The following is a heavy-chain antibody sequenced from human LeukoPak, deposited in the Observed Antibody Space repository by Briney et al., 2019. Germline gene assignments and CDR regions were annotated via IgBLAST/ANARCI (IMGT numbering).Heavy chain of an antibody. CDR2: SREKGNAYIT. CDR1: GLSFSDHY. D-gene: IGHD3-16*01. Sequence: GGSLRLSCAVSGLSFSDHYMDWVRQAPGKGREWVGRSREKGNAYITEYAAAVEGRFTISRDYSKNSVYLQMNNLKTEDTAVYYCANFFGTNFAFWGQGTVVTVSS. CDR3: ANFFGTNFAF. J-gene: IGHJ4*02. V-gene: IGHV3-72*01.